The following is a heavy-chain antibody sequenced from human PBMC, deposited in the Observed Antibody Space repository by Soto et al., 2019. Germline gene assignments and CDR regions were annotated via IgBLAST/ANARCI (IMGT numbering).Heavy chain of an antibody. CDR1: GGSISSGGYY. V-gene: IGHV4-31*03. Sequence: SETLSLTCTVSGGSISSGGYYWSWIRQHPGKGLEWIGYIYYSGSTYYNPSLKSRVTISVDTSKNQFSLKLSSVTAADTAVYYCAREGRKVYSSGGTCWFDTRAQQTLLTISS. CDR3: AREGRKVYSSGGTCWFDT. CDR2: IYYSGST. J-gene: IGHJ5*02. D-gene: IGHD2-15*01.